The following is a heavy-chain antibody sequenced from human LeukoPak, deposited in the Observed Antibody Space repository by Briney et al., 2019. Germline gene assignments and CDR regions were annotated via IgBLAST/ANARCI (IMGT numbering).Heavy chain of an antibody. CDR3: AKTRVTTVTVDYYYSGRDV. CDR2: INHSGST. D-gene: IGHD4-17*01. J-gene: IGHJ6*02. Sequence: SETLSLTCAVYGGSFSGYYWSWIRQPPGKGLEWIGEINHSGSTNYNPSLKSRVTISVDTSKNRFSLKLSSVTAADTAVYFCAKTRVTTVTVDYYYSGRDVGGQGTRVTVPS. CDR1: GGSFSGYY. V-gene: IGHV4-34*01.